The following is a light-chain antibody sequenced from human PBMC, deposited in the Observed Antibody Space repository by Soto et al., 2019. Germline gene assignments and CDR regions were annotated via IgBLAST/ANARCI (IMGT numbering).Light chain of an antibody. CDR1: QSISSY. CDR3: LQHNTSPLT. J-gene: IGKJ4*01. V-gene: IGKV1-17*01. CDR2: HAS. Sequence: DIQMTQSPSSLSASVGDRVTITCRASQSISSYLNWYQQKPGTAPKLLIYHASTLESGVPSRFSGSGSGTEFTLTISSLQPEDFATYYCLQHNTSPLTFGGGTKVDIK.